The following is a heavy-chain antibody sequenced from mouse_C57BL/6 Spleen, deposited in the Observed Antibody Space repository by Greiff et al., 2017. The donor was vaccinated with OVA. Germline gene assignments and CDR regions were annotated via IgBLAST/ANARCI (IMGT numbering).Heavy chain of an antibody. D-gene: IGHD1-1*01. CDR1: GFTFSDYG. CDR2: ISSGSSTI. CDR3: ARPLYGSSPFYAMDY. V-gene: IGHV5-17*01. Sequence: DVQLVESGGGLVKPGGSLKLSCAASGFTFSDYGMHWVRQAPEKGLEWVAYISSGSSTIYYADTVKGRFTISRDNAKNTLFLQMTSLRSEDTAMYYCARPLYGSSPFYAMDYWGQGTSVTVSS. J-gene: IGHJ4*01.